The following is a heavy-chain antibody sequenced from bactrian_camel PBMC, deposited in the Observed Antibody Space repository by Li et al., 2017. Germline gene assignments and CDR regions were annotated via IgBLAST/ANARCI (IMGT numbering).Heavy chain of an antibody. D-gene: IGHD3*01. CDR3: AALSSYVDGRGCDKNYVY. J-gene: IGHJ4*01. CDR1: LDGRHC. CDR2: IDKSGAT. Sequence: HVQLVESGGGSVQAGGSLRLSCVASLDGRHCMAWFRQAPGKEREGVAAIDKSGATTYAGSLAGRFTISKDNGDNRLYLHMNNLNSEDTAMYYCAALSSYVDGRGCDKNYVYWGQGTQVTVS. V-gene: IGHV3S53*01.